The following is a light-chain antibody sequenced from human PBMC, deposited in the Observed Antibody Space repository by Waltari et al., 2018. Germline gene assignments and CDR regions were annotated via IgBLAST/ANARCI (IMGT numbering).Light chain of an antibody. V-gene: IGKV1-39*01. CDR2: AAS. J-gene: IGKJ4*01. CDR3: QQSYNFPLT. CDR1: LTISNF. Sequence: EIQMTKSPSSLSASVRASAPITCRASLTISNFLKWYQQKQGKAPKLLIYAASNLLSGVPSRFSGSGSGTNFTLTITSLQPEDFATYSCQQSYNFPLTFGGGTRVEIK.